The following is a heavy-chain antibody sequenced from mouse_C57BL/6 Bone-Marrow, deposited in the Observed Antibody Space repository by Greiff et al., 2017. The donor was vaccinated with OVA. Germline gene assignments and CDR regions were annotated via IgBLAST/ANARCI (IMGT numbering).Heavy chain of an antibody. Sequence: QVQLQQSGAELVKPGASVKMSCKASGYTFTTYPIEWMKQNHGKSLEWIGNFHPYNDDTKYNEKFKGKATLTVEKSSSTVYLELSRLTSDDSAVYYCARRGYYYGSSSYYAMDYWGQGTSVTVSS. CDR2: FHPYNDDT. J-gene: IGHJ4*01. CDR1: GYTFTTYP. V-gene: IGHV1-47*01. D-gene: IGHD1-1*01. CDR3: ARRGYYYGSSSYYAMDY.